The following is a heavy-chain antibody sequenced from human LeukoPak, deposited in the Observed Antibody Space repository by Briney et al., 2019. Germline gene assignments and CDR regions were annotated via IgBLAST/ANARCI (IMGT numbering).Heavy chain of an antibody. CDR2: ISSSSSTT. Sequence: GGSLRLSCAASGFTFSSYSMNWVRQAPGKGLEWVSYISSSSSTTHYADSVKGRFTISRDNAKNSLYLQMNSLRAEDTAVYYCAKRIATAGKHYFDNWGQGTLVTVSS. V-gene: IGHV3-48*01. CDR1: GFTFSSYS. CDR3: AKRIATAGKHYFDN. D-gene: IGHD6-13*01. J-gene: IGHJ4*02.